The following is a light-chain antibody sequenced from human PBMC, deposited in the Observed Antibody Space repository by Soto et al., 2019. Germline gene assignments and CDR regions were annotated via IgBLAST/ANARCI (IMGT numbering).Light chain of an antibody. V-gene: IGKV3D-20*02. Sequence: EIVLTQSPVTLSFSPGERSTLSCRASQSVSSSYLAWYQQKPGQAPRLLIYDASNRATGIPARFSGSGSGTDFTLTISSLEPEDSAVYYCQQNLGVHTFGQGTKVDIK. J-gene: IGKJ1*01. CDR2: DAS. CDR3: QQNLGVHT. CDR1: QSVSSSY.